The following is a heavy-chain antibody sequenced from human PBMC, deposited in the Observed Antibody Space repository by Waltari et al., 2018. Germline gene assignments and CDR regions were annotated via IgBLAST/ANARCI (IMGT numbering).Heavy chain of an antibody. CDR1: GFTFSSYW. Sequence: EVQLVESGGGLVQPGGSLRLSCAASGFTFSSYWMSWVRQAPGKGLQWVANIKEDGSEKSYVDSVTGRFTISRDNAKNSLYLQMSSLRAEDTAVYYCVRDGAVRGDPQGDSWGQGTLVTVSS. D-gene: IGHD3-10*01. CDR2: IKEDGSEK. V-gene: IGHV3-7*01. CDR3: VRDGAVRGDPQGDS. J-gene: IGHJ4*02.